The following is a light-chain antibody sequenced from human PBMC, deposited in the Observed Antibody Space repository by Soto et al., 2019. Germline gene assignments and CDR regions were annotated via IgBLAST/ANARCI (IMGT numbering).Light chain of an antibody. CDR2: EVT. CDR3: SSYAASNNFYFV. V-gene: IGLV2-8*01. CDR1: SSDVGGYNY. J-gene: IGLJ3*02. Sequence: QSVLTQPPSASGSPGQSVTISCTGTSSDVGGYNYVSWYQQYPSRAPKIMIYEVTKRPSGVPVRFSGSKSGNTASLTVSGLQAEDEADYYCSSYAASNNFYFVFGGGTKVTVL.